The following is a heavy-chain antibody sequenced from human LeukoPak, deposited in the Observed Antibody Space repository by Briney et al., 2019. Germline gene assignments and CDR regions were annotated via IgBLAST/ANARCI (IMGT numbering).Heavy chain of an antibody. J-gene: IGHJ4*02. CDR2: INPSGGST. Sequence: ASVKVSCKASGYTFTSYYMHWVRRAPGQGLEWMGVINPSGGSTCYAQKFQGRVTMTRDTSTSTVYMDLSSLRSEDTAVYYCASGDCSSTSCYDYWGQGTLVTVSS. CDR3: ASGDCSSTSCYDY. V-gene: IGHV1-46*01. CDR1: GYTFTSYY. D-gene: IGHD2-2*03.